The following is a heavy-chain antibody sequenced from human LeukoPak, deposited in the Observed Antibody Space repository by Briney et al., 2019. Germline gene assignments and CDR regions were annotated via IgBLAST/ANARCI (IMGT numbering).Heavy chain of an antibody. CDR2: IISDGSST. J-gene: IGHJ4*02. V-gene: IGHV3-74*01. CDR3: GRGGNYDSSGDRYREPDY. CDR1: AFTFTSYW. D-gene: IGHD3-22*01. Sequence: GGSLRLSCAASAFTFTSYWMHCVRHAPGKGLVWVSPIISDGSSTNYADSVKGRFTSSRDNDKNTLNLQMNSVRAEDTAVYYCGRGGNYDSSGDRYREPDYWGQGTLVTVSS.